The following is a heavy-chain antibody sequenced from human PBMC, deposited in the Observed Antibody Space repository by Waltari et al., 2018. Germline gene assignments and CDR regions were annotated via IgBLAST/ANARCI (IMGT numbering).Heavy chain of an antibody. CDR2: ISPIFGTA. CDR1: GGTFSSYA. V-gene: IGHV1-69*13. D-gene: IGHD6-13*01. J-gene: IGHJ4*02. CDR3: ARGRSSWYEEVDFDY. Sequence: QVQLVQSGAEVKKPGSSVKVSCKASGGTFSSYAISWVRQAPGQGLEWMGGISPIFGTANYAQKFQGRVTMTADESTSTAYMELSSLRSEDTAVYYCARGRSSWYEEVDFDYWGQGTLVTVSS.